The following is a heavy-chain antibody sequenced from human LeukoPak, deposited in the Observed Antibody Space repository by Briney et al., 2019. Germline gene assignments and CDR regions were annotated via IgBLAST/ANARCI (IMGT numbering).Heavy chain of an antibody. CDR1: GGSISSSNFC. Sequence: SETLSLTCTVSGGSISSSNFCWGWIRQPPGKGLEWVGTIYYNGNTYYNPSLKSRVTISVDTSKNQFSLKLSSVTAADTAVYYCARGASRGVTTLDYWGQGTLVTVSS. J-gene: IGHJ4*02. D-gene: IGHD4-17*01. V-gene: IGHV4-39*07. CDR2: IYYNGNT. CDR3: ARGASRGVTTLDY.